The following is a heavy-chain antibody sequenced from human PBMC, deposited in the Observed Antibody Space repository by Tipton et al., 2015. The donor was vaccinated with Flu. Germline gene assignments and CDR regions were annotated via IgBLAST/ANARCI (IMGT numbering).Heavy chain of an antibody. Sequence: TLSLTCKVSSVSISSGGYYWSWIRQHPGKDLEWIGFISYSGNTYYNPSLKGLGTISVDTSKNRFSLKLSSVTAADTAVYYCARARGYCSGGHCYSYYFDYWGQGTLVTVSS. D-gene: IGHD2-15*01. V-gene: IGHV4-31*01. CDR3: ARARGYCSGGHCYSYYFDY. CDR2: ISYSGNT. J-gene: IGHJ4*02. CDR1: SVSISSGGYY.